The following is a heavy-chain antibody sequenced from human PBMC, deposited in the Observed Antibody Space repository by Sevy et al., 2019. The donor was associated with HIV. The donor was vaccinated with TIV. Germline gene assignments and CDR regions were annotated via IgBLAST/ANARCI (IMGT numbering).Heavy chain of an antibody. Sequence: ASVKVSCKASGYTFTGYYMHWVRQAPGQGLEWMGWINPNSGGTNYAQKFQGRVTMTRDTSISTAYMELSRLRSDDTAVYYGARDFPGGFLEWFYGMDVWGQGTTVTVSS. CDR2: INPNSGGT. CDR1: GYTFTGYY. D-gene: IGHD3-3*01. V-gene: IGHV1-2*02. J-gene: IGHJ6*02. CDR3: ARDFPGGFLEWFYGMDV.